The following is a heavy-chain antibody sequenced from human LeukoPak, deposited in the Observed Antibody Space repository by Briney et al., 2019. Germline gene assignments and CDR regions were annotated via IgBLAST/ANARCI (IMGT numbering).Heavy chain of an antibody. D-gene: IGHD6-19*01. CDR3: AREGILNSSGWYPPYYYYYYMDV. CDR2: IYYSGST. J-gene: IGHJ6*03. Sequence: PSETLSLTCTVSGYSISSGYYWGWIRQPPGKGLEWIGYIYYSGSTNYNPSLKSRVTISVDTSKNQFSLKLSSVTAADTAVYYCAREGILNSSGWYPPYYYYYYMDVCGKGTTVTISS. V-gene: IGHV4-61*01. CDR1: GYSISSGYY.